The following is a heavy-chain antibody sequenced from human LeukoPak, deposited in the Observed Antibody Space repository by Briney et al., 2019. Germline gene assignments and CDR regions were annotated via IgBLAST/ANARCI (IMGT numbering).Heavy chain of an antibody. CDR1: GFTFNKYA. Sequence: GGSLRLSCAASGFTFNKYAMNWVRQAPGKGLEWVSAINGNGGRTYYADSVKGRFTISRDNSKNTLYLQMNSLRAEDTAVYYCALRIEVTGALCFDSWGQGTLVTVSS. CDR2: INGNGGRT. V-gene: IGHV3-23*01. J-gene: IGHJ4*02. D-gene: IGHD6-19*01. CDR3: ALRIEVTGALCFDS.